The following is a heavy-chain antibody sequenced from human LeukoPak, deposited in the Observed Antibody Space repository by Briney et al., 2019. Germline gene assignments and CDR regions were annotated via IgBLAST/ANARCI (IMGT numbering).Heavy chain of an antibody. V-gene: IGHV4-4*02. CDR3: ARDRNSNLRLGF. Sequence: SETLSLTCAVSGGSINSSNWWSWVRQPPGKGLEWIGQIFHSGSANYNPSLKSRVTMSVDKSNNQFSLRLSSVTAADTAVYYCARDRNSNLRLGFWGQGALVTVSS. CDR1: GGSINSSNW. J-gene: IGHJ4*02. CDR2: IFHSGSA. D-gene: IGHD5-12*01.